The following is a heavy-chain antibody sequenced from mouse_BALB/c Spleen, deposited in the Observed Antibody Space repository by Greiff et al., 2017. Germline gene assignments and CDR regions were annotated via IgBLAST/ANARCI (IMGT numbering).Heavy chain of an antibody. Sequence: EVKLMESGGGLVQPGGSLKLSCAASGFTFSSYTMSWVRQTPEKRLEWVAYISNGGGSTYYPDTAKGRFTISRYNAKNTLDLQMSSLKSEDTAMYYCASYGNYLYYYAMDYWGQGTSVTVSS. J-gene: IGHJ4*01. D-gene: IGHD2-1*01. V-gene: IGHV5-12-2*01. CDR2: ISNGGGST. CDR1: GFTFSSYT. CDR3: ASYGNYLYYYAMDY.